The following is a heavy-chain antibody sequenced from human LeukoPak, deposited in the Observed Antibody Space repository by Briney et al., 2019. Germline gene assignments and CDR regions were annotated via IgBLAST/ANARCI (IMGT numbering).Heavy chain of an antibody. Sequence: PVKVSCKASGGTFSSYAISWVRQAPEQGLEWMGRIIPILGIANYAQKFQGRVTITADKSTSTAYMELSSLRSEDTAVYYCARVTYSSSKRELYYFDYWGQGTLVTVSS. CDR1: GGTFSSYA. CDR2: IIPILGIA. V-gene: IGHV1-69*04. CDR3: ARVTYSSSKRELYYFDY. D-gene: IGHD6-13*01. J-gene: IGHJ4*02.